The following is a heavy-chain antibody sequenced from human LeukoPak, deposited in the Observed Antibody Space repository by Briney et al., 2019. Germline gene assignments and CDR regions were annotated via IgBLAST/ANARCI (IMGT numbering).Heavy chain of an antibody. Sequence: GGCPRLSCAASGFTLTSYEMNWVRLAPGKGLEWISYISRTGNSIYYADSVKGRFTVSRDSAKDSLYLQMNSLRAEDTAVYYCARGPYSSNWYVDYWGQGTLVTVAS. CDR1: GFTLTSYE. J-gene: IGHJ4*02. CDR3: ARGPYSSNWYVDY. D-gene: IGHD6-13*01. V-gene: IGHV3-48*03. CDR2: ISRTGNSI.